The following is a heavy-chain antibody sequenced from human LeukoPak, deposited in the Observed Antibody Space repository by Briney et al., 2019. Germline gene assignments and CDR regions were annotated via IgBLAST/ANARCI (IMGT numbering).Heavy chain of an antibody. CDR3: AKDRKLRGVNTLDY. Sequence: GGPLRLSCAASGFTSSSYWMSWVRQAPGKGLEWVANIKQDGSEKYYVDSVKGRFTISRDNSKNTLYLQMNSLRAEDTAVYYCAKDRKLRGVNTLDYWGQGTLVTVSS. D-gene: IGHD3-10*01. V-gene: IGHV3-7*01. CDR1: GFTSSSYW. CDR2: IKQDGSEK. J-gene: IGHJ4*02.